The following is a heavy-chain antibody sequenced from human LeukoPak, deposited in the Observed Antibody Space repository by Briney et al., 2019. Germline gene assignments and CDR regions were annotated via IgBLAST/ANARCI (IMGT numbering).Heavy chain of an antibody. CDR3: ARFPEGSSTWSIDF. Sequence: GGSLRLSCAASGFTLSSCSMNWVRQAPGKGLEWVSSISRSSGYVFYADSMKGRFTVSRDNSKNSLYLQMNTLRAEDTAVYYCARFPEGSSTWSIDFWGPGTLVTVSS. CDR2: ISRSSGYV. J-gene: IGHJ4*02. CDR1: GFTLSSCS. V-gene: IGHV3-21*01. D-gene: IGHD6-13*01.